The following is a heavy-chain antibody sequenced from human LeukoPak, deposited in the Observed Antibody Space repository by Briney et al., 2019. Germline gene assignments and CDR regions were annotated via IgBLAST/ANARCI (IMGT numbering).Heavy chain of an antibody. CDR2: INHSGSI. CDR1: GDSFSGYY. J-gene: IGHJ4*02. V-gene: IGHV4-34*01. Sequence: PSETLSLTCAVYGDSFSGYYWSGIRQPPGKGLEWIGEINHSGSINYNSSLKSRVTISVDTSKNQFSLKLSSVTAADTAVYYCARGRYCSGGSCYNPYYFDYWGQGTLVTVSS. D-gene: IGHD2-15*01. CDR3: ARGRYCSGGSCYNPYYFDY.